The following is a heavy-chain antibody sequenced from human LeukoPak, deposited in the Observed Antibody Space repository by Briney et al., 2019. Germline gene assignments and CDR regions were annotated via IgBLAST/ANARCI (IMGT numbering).Heavy chain of an antibody. J-gene: IGHJ4*02. CDR1: GGSISSYY. D-gene: IGHD5-24*01. V-gene: IGHV4-59*01. CDR2: IYYSGST. CDR3: ARATRWLQSSFDY. Sequence: SETLSLTCTVSGGSISSYYWSWIRRPPGKGLEWIGYIYYSGSTNYNPSLKRRVTISVDTSKNQFSLKLSSVTAADTAVYYCARATRWLQSSFDYWGQGTLVTVSS.